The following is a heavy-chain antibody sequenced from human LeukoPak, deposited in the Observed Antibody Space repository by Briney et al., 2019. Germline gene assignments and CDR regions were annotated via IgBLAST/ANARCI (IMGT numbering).Heavy chain of an antibody. CDR1: GFTFSSNA. Sequence: PGGSLRLSCAASGFTFSSNAMTWVRQAPGKGLEWVSAISGSGGSTYYADSVKGRFTISRDNAKDSLYLQMNSLRAEDTAVYYCAKDRSYYDSGGYRNFDYWGQGTLVTVSS. CDR3: AKDRSYYDSGGYRNFDY. J-gene: IGHJ4*02. CDR2: ISGSGGST. D-gene: IGHD3-22*01. V-gene: IGHV3-23*01.